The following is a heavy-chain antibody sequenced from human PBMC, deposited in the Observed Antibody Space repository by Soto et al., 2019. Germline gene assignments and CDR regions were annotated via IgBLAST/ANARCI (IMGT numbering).Heavy chain of an antibody. V-gene: IGHV3-13*05. Sequence: EVQLVESGGGLVQPGGSLGLSCEASGFTFRNYDMHWVRKGTGKGLGGVSGISAAGDPDYADSVEGRFTISRENAQNSFFLQMNSLRVGDTAVYYCARTDRDFYGLDVWGQGTTVIVSS. CDR3: ARTDRDFYGLDV. CDR2: ISAAGDP. CDR1: GFTFRNYD. J-gene: IGHJ6*02.